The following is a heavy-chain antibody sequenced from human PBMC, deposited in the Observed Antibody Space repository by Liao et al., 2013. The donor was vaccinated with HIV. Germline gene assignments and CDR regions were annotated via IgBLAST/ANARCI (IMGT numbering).Heavy chain of an antibody. CDR1: GGSISSGSYY. CDR3: ARGAIFGVVIAFDI. Sequence: QVQLQESGPGLVKPSQTLSLTCTVSGGSISSGSYYWSWIRQPAGKGLEWIGRIYASGSTNYNPSLKSRVTISVDTSKNQFSLKLSSVTAADTAVYYCARGAIFGVVIAFDIWGQGTMVTVSS. V-gene: IGHV4-61*02. D-gene: IGHD3-3*01. J-gene: IGHJ3*02. CDR2: IYASGST.